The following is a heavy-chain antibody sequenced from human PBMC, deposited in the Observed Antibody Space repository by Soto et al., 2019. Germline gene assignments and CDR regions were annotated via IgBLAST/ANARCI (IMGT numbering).Heavy chain of an antibody. CDR2: ISHSGST. J-gene: IGHJ5*02. Sequence: QLQLQESGSGLVKPSQTLSLTCAVSGGSISSGGYSWSWIRQPPGKGLEWIGYISHSGSTYYNPALETRVTISVYRSKNQFSRQLCSVTAADTAVYFCASWFDRWGQGTLVTVSS. CDR1: GGSISSGGYS. V-gene: IGHV4-30-2*01. CDR3: ASWFDR.